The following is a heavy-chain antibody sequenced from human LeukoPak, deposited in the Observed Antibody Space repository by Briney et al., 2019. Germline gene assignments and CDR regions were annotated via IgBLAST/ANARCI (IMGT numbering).Heavy chain of an antibody. V-gene: IGHV3-23*01. Sequence: GGSLRLSCAASGFTFSTYTMTWVRQAPGKGLEWVSSMSGGGGTFYSDSVKGRFTISRDNSKNTLYLQMNSLKTEDTAVYYCGRAAYAHGLDVWGQGTTVTVSS. D-gene: IGHD5-24*01. CDR2: MSGGGGT. J-gene: IGHJ6*02. CDR1: GFTFSTYT. CDR3: GRAAYAHGLDV.